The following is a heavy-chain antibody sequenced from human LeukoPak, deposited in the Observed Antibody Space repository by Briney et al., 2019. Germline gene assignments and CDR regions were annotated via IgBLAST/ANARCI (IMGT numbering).Heavy chain of an antibody. V-gene: IGHV3-53*01. CDR3: ASHSSWFRYGLDV. CDR1: GFTLSSNY. D-gene: IGHD6-13*01. J-gene: IGHJ6*02. CDR2: IYSGGST. Sequence: GGSLRLSCAASGFTLSSNYMNWVRQAPGKGLEWVSVIYSGGSTNYADSVKGRFTISRDNSKNTLYLQMNSLRAEDTAVYYCASHSSWFRYGLDVWGRGTTVTVSS.